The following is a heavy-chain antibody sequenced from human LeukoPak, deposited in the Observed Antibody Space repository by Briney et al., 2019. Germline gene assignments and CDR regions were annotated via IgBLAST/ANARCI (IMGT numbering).Heavy chain of an antibody. CDR1: GFTFSSYW. J-gene: IGHJ4*02. CDR2: INSDGSST. Sequence: GGSLRLSCAASGFTFSSYWMHWVRQAPGKGLVWVSRINSDGSSTSYADSVKGRFTISRDNAKNSLYLQMNSLRAEDTAVYYCARGIGVAVAGLYYFDYWGQGTLVTVSS. CDR3: ARGIGVAVAGLYYFDY. V-gene: IGHV3-74*01. D-gene: IGHD6-19*01.